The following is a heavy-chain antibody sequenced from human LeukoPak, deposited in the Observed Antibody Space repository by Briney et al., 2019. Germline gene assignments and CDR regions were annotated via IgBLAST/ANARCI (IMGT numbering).Heavy chain of an antibody. J-gene: IGHJ4*02. CDR3: ARDPDSYHSGAYYSFFDY. Sequence: PGGSLRLSCAASGFTLSTYWMHWLRQSPGEGLVWVSRINSDGSNPAYADSVKGRFTISRDNAKNTLSLQMNSLRAEDTAVYYCARDPDSYHSGAYYSFFDYWGQGILVTVSS. CDR2: INSDGSNP. V-gene: IGHV3-74*01. D-gene: IGHD3-22*01. CDR1: GFTLSTYW.